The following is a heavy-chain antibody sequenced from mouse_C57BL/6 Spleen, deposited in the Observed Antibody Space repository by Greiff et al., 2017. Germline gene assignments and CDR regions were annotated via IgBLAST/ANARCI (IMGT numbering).Heavy chain of an antibody. CDR1: GYTFTSYW. D-gene: IGHD1-1*01. V-gene: IGHV1-72*01. J-gene: IGHJ1*03. CDR3: ARDYGSSYVRYFDV. Sequence: QVQLQQSGAELVKPGASVKLSCKASGYTFTSYWMHWVKQRPGRGLEWIGRIDPNSGGTKYNEKFKSKATLTVDKPSSTAYLQLSSLTSEDSAVYDCARDYGSSYVRYFDVWGTGTTVTVSS. CDR2: IDPNSGGT.